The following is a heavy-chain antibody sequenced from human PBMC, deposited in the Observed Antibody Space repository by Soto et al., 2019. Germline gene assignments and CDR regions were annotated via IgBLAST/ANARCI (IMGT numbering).Heavy chain of an antibody. CDR3: AKALPGRDGYPGAFDI. CDR1: GFTFSSYA. CDR2: ISGSGGST. D-gene: IGHD5-12*01. J-gene: IGHJ3*02. V-gene: IGHV3-23*01. Sequence: GGSLRLSCAASGFTFSSYAMSWVRQAPGKGLEWVSAISGSGGSTYYADSVKGRFTISRDNSKNTLYLQMNSLRAEDTAVYYCAKALPGRDGYPGAFDIWGQGTMVTVSS.